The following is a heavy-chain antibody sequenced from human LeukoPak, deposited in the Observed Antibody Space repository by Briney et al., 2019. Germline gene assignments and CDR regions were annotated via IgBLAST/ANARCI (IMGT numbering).Heavy chain of an antibody. CDR1: GFTFSSYN. CDR2: ISSTSSTI. Sequence: PGGSLRLSCAASGFTFSSYNMNWLRQAPGKGLEWVSYISSTSSTIYYADSVEGRFTISRDNAKNSLYLQMNSLRAEDTAVYYCARERGVTKSFDYWGQGALVTVSS. V-gene: IGHV3-48*04. CDR3: ARERGVTKSFDY. D-gene: IGHD4-17*01. J-gene: IGHJ4*02.